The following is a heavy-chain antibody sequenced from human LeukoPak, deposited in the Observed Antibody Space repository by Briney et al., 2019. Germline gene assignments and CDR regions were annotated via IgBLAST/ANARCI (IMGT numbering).Heavy chain of an antibody. CDR3: VRGVAASREDAFDI. D-gene: IGHD2-15*01. CDR1: EFTFSSYA. J-gene: IGHJ3*02. V-gene: IGHV3-23*01. Sequence: GGSLRLSCAASEFTFSSYAMSWARQAPGKGLQWVSSISRSGGSRNYADSVKGRFTISRDNSKNTLYLQVNSLRVDDTAVYYCVRGVAASREDAFDIWGLGTLVTVSS. CDR2: ISRSGGSR.